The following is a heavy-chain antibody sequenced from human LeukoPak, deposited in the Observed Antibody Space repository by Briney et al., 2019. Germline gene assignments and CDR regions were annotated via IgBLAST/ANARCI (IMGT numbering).Heavy chain of an antibody. CDR1: GFTFSTYW. CDR2: IRNDGSTT. J-gene: IGHJ4*02. Sequence: GSLRLSCVASGFTFSTYWMHWVRQVPGKGPVWVSRIRNDGSTTDYADSVKGRFTISRDNAKNPLYLQMNSLRAEDTAVYYCAREQGYYSVPGYWGQGTQVTVSS. CDR3: AREQGYYSVPGY. D-gene: IGHD3-22*01. V-gene: IGHV3-74*01.